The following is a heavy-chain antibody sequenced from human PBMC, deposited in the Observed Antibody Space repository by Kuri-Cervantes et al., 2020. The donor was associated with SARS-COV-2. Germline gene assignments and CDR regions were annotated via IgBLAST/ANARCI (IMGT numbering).Heavy chain of an antibody. CDR3: ASETPLTTGFDY. CDR2: ISSSGNNM. D-gene: IGHD4-17*01. J-gene: IGHJ4*02. V-gene: IGHV3-11*04. Sequence: LSLTCAASGSTFNDYCMGWIRQAPGKGLEWVSYISSSGNNMYYADSVKGRFTISRDNSKNTLYLQMNSLRAEDTAVYYCASETPLTTGFDYWGQGTLVTVSS. CDR1: GSTFNDYC.